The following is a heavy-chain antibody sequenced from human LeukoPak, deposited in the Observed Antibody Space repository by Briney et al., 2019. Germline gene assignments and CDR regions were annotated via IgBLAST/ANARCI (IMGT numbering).Heavy chain of an antibody. CDR3: ASNIAVAGTNSLNY. J-gene: IGHJ4*02. V-gene: IGHV4-38-2*02. CDR2: IYHSGST. D-gene: IGHD6-19*01. CDR1: GYSISSGYY. Sequence: SETLPLTCTVSGYSISSGYYWGWIRQPPGKGLEWIGSIYHSGSTYYNPSLKSRVTISVDTSKNQFSLKLSSVTAADTAVYYCASNIAVAGTNSLNYWGQGTLVTVSS.